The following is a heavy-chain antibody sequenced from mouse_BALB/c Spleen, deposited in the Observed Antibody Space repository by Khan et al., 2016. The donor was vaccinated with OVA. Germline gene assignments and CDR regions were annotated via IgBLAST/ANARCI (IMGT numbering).Heavy chain of an antibody. CDR3: ASGNYGGSSDSYFDY. Sequence: VQLQQSGPELVKPGASVKISCKTSGYTFTEYTMHWVKQSHGKSLEWIGSINPNNGYTTYTQKFKGKATLTVDKSSSTAYMELRSLTSEDSAVYYCASGNYGGSSDSYFDYWGQGTTLTVSS. J-gene: IGHJ2*01. CDR2: INPNNGYT. CDR1: GYTFTEYT. V-gene: IGHV1-18*01. D-gene: IGHD1-1*01.